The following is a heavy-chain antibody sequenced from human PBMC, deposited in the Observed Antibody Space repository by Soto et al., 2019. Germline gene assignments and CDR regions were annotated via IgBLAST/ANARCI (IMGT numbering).Heavy chain of an antibody. D-gene: IGHD2-15*01. CDR2: VYYDEST. J-gene: IGHJ4*02. CDR1: CVSLNSGHYY. CDR3: GKVLIGATRHADVDS. Sequence: SETLSLTCSVSCVSLNSGHYYWVWVRQSPGKGLAWIASVYYDESTYYNPSLKSRVTISIDKPRNQFSLTLKPVTAADTAVYYCGKVLIGATRHADVDSWGQGVRVTVSS. V-gene: IGHV4-39*01.